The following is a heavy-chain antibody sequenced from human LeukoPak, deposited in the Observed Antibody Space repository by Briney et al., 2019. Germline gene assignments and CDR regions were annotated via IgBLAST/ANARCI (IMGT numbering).Heavy chain of an antibody. D-gene: IGHD1-26*01. CDR3: AAVGATDTKFDF. V-gene: IGHV3-74*01. CDR2: INTDESRS. CDR1: GFTFSNYW. Sequence: GGSLRLSCVASGFTFSNYWMHWVRHAPGKGLVWVSRINTDESRSTYADSVKGRFTISRDNAKNTLYLQMSNLGAEDTAVYYCAAVGATDTKFDFWGQGSLVTVSS. J-gene: IGHJ4*02.